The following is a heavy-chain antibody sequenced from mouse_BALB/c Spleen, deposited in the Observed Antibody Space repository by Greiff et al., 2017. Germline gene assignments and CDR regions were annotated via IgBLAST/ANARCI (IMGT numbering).Heavy chain of an antibody. CDR3: ARWLQYYAMDY. Sequence: EVQRVESGGGLVQPGGSRKLSCAASGFTFSSFGMHWVRQAPEKGLEWVAYISSGSSTIYYADTVKGRFTISRDNPKNTLFLQMTSLRSEDTAMYYCARWLQYYAMDYWGQGTSVTVSS. CDR1: GFTFSSFG. D-gene: IGHD1-2*01. J-gene: IGHJ4*01. V-gene: IGHV5-17*02. CDR2: ISSGSSTI.